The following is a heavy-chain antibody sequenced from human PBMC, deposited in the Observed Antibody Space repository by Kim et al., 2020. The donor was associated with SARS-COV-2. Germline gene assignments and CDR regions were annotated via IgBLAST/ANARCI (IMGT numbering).Heavy chain of an antibody. D-gene: IGHD6-13*01. J-gene: IGHJ5*02. CDR3: ARVAPGIA. Sequence: SSYKNYADSVKGRFPISRDNAKNSLYLQMNSLRAEDTAVYYCARVAPGIAWGQGTLVTVSS. V-gene: IGHV3-11*05. CDR2: SSYK.